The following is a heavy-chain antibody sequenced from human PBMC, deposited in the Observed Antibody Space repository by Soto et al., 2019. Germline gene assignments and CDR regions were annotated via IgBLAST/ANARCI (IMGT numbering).Heavy chain of an antibody. CDR3: ARAGVWPLTKGSFDY. CDR1: GGSISSGGYY. Sequence: QVQLQESGPGLVKPSQTLSLTCTVSGGSISSGGYYWSWIRQHQGKGLEWIGYIYYSGSTYYNPSFKSRVTISVDTSKNQFSLKLSSVTAADTAVYYCARAGVWPLTKGSFDYWGQGTLVTVSS. V-gene: IGHV4-31*03. D-gene: IGHD6-13*01. J-gene: IGHJ4*02. CDR2: IYYSGST.